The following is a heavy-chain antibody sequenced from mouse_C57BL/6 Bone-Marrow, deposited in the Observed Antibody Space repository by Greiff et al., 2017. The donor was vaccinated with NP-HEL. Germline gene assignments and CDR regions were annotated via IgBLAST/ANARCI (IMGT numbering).Heavy chain of an antibody. J-gene: IGHJ3*01. V-gene: IGHV3-6*01. D-gene: IGHD2-2*01. CDR2: ISYDGSN. CDR3: ARGGLY. Sequence: EVQVEESGPGLVKPSQSLSLTCSVTGYSITSGYYWNWIRQFPGNKLEWMGYISYDGSNNYNQSLKNRISITRDTSRNQFFLKLNSVTTEDTATYYWARGGLYWGQGTLVTVTA. CDR1: GYSITSGYY.